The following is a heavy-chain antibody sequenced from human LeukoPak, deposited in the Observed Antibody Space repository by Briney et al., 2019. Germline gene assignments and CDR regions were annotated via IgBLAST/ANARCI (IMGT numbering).Heavy chain of an antibody. J-gene: IGHJ4*02. V-gene: IGHV3-66*01. CDR1: GFIVSNNY. Sequence: SGGSLRLSCAASGFIVSNNYMSWVRLAPGKGLEWVSAIYSGGNTYYTGSVQGRFTISRDDSRNTLYLQMNSLTAEDTAVYYCARSPSCDLRNYFDYWGQGTLVTVSS. CDR3: ARSPSCDLRNYFDY. CDR2: IYSGGNT. D-gene: IGHD2-21*01.